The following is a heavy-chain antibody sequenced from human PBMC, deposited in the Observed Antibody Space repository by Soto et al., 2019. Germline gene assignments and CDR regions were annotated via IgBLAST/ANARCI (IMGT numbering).Heavy chain of an antibody. CDR3: AREGVGGTVFFGYFDY. CDR2: IRFDGSNI. J-gene: IGHJ4*02. D-gene: IGHD1-26*01. Sequence: PGGSLRLSCAVPGIIFTGYGMHWVRQAPGKGLEWVAIIRFDGSNIHYADSVKGRFTISRDNSKNTLYLQMNSLRAEDTAVCYCAREGVGGTVFFGYFDYWGQGALVTVSS. CDR1: GIIFTGYG. V-gene: IGHV3-30*02.